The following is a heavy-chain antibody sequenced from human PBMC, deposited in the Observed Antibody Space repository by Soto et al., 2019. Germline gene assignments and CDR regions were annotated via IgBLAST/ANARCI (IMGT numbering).Heavy chain of an antibody. D-gene: IGHD1-26*01. CDR1: GYTFTSYG. CDR3: ARTLPPIDY. Sequence: QVQLVQSGAEVKKPGASVKVSCKASGYTFTSYGISWVRQAPGQGLEWMGWISAYNGNTHYAQTLQGRVTLTTDTATSPAYMALRSLRSDDTAVSYCARTLPPIDYWGQGTLVTVSS. V-gene: IGHV1-18*01. J-gene: IGHJ4*02. CDR2: ISAYNGNT.